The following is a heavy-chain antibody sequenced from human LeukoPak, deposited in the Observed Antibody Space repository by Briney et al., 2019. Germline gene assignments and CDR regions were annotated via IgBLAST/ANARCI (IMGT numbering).Heavy chain of an antibody. D-gene: IGHD4-17*01. V-gene: IGHV3-21*01. CDR1: GITFSSHS. CDR3: ARDRNRDYGCYFDY. J-gene: IGHJ4*02. CDR2: ISSSSSYI. Sequence: GGSLRLSCAASGITFSSHSMNWVRQAPGKGLEWVSSISSSSSYIYYAGSVKGRFTISRDNAKNSLYLQMNSLRAEDTAVYYCARDRNRDYGCYFDYWGQGTLVSVSS.